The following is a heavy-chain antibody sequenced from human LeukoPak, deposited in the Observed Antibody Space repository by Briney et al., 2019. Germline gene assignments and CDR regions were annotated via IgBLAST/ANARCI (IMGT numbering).Heavy chain of an antibody. D-gene: IGHD1-7*01. CDR1: GYTFTSYY. Sequence: GASAKVSCKASGYTFTSYYMHWVRQAPGQGLEWMGIINPSGGSTSYAQKFQDRVTMTRDMSTSTVYMELSSLRSEDTAVYYCARVIGITLDYWGQGTLVTVSS. CDR3: ARVIGITLDY. V-gene: IGHV1-46*01. J-gene: IGHJ4*02. CDR2: INPSGGST.